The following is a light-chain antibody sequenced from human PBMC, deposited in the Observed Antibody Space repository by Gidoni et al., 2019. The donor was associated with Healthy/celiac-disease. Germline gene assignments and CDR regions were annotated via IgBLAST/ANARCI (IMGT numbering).Light chain of an antibody. Sequence: EMVLTQSPATLSLSPGARATLSCRASQSVSSYLAWYQQKPGQAPRLLIYDASNRATGIPARFIGSGSGTDFTLTIRSLEPEDFAVYYCQQRSNWPRTFGQGTKVEIK. CDR1: QSVSSY. J-gene: IGKJ1*01. CDR3: QQRSNWPRT. V-gene: IGKV3-11*01. CDR2: DAS.